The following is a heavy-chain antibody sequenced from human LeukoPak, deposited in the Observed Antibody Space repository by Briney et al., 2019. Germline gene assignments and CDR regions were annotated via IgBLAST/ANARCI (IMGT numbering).Heavy chain of an antibody. CDR2: IYYSGST. Sequence: PSETLSLTCAVYGGSFSGYYWSWIRQPPGKGLEWIGYIYYSGSTNYNPPLKSRVTISVDTSKNQFSLKLSSVTAADTAVYYCARSNSGYDYWGQGTLVTVSS. J-gene: IGHJ4*02. CDR3: ARSNSGYDY. CDR1: GGSFSGYY. D-gene: IGHD5-12*01. V-gene: IGHV4-59*01.